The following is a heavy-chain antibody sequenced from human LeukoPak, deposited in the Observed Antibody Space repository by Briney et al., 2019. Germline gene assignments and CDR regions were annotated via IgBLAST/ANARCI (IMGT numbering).Heavy chain of an antibody. CDR3: ARGNLYYDFWSGYPY. CDR1: GYAFIRYH. Sequence: ASVKVSCKASGYAFIRYHIHWVRQAPGQGLEWMGIINPSGGSTSYAQKFQGRVTMTRDTSTSTVYMELSSLRSEDTAVYYCARGNLYYDFWSGYPYWGQGTLVTVSS. V-gene: IGHV1-46*01. D-gene: IGHD3-3*01. CDR2: INPSGGST. J-gene: IGHJ4*02.